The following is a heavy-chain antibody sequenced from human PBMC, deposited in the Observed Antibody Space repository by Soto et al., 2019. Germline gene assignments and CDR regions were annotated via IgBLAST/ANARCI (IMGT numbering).Heavy chain of an antibody. J-gene: IGHJ4*02. V-gene: IGHV3-15*01. CDR2: IKSKTDGGTT. Sequence: GESLKISCAASGFTFSNAWMSWVRQAPGKGLEWVGRIKSKTDGGTTDYAAPVKGRFTISRDDSKNTLYVQMNSLKTEDTAVYYCTTRDGYNFDYWGQGTLVTVSS. D-gene: IGHD5-12*01. CDR3: TTRDGYNFDY. CDR1: GFTFSNAW.